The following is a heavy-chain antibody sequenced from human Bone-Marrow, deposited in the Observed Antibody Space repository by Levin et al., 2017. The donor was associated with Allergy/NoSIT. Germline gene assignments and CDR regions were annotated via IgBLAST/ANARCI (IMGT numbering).Heavy chain of an antibody. CDR1: GFTFSSYA. CDR3: AKVVGIRVQPAGGYFDY. Sequence: AGGSLRLSCAASGFTFSSYAMSWVRQAPGKGLEWVSAISGSGGSTYYADSVKGRFTISRDNSKNTLYLQMNSLRAEDTAVYYCAKVVGIRVQPAGGYFDYWGQGTLVTVSS. CDR2: ISGSGGST. D-gene: IGHD2-21*01. V-gene: IGHV3-23*01. J-gene: IGHJ4*02.